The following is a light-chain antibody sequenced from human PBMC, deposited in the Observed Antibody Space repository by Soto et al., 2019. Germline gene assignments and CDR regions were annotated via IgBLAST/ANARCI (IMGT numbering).Light chain of an antibody. CDR1: QSVTSA. CDR2: DAS. J-gene: IGKJ1*01. CDR3: QQFGTSPWT. V-gene: IGKV3-20*01. Sequence: EIVLTQSPATLSLSPGDRATLSCRASQSVTSALAWFQQKPGQAPRLLIYDASSRATGIPDRFSGSGSGTDFTLTISRLEPEDFAVYYCQQFGTSPWTFGQGTTVEIK.